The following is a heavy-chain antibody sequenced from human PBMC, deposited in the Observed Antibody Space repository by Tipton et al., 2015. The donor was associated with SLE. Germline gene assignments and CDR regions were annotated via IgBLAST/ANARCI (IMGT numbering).Heavy chain of an antibody. J-gene: IGHJ3*02. V-gene: IGHV4-59*11. Sequence: TLSLTCTVSGGSIXSHYWSWIRQPPGKGLEWIGYIYNSGSGHYNPSLKIRVTISVDTAKNQCSLKLSSVSAADTAVYYCARSDYNDSSGXXSYAFDIWG. D-gene: IGHD3-22*01. CDR2: IYNSGSG. CDR1: GGSIXSHY. CDR3: ARSDYNDSSGXXSYAFDI.